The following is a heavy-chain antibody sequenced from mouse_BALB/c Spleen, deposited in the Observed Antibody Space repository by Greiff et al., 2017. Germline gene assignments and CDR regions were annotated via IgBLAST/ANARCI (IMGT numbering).Heavy chain of an antibody. CDR1: GFTFSSFG. V-gene: IGHV5-17*02. J-gene: IGHJ4*01. Sequence: EVQLVESGGGLVQPGGSRKLSCAASGFTFSSFGMHWVRQAPEKGLEWVAYISSGSSTIYYADTVKGRFTISRDNPKNTLFLQMTSLRSEDTAMYYCAREVTTVVAPYYAMDYWGQGTSVTVSS. CDR2: ISSGSSTI. D-gene: IGHD1-1*01. CDR3: AREVTTVVAPYYAMDY.